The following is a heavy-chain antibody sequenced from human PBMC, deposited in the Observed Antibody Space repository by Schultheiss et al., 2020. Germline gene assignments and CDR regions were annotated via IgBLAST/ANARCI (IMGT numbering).Heavy chain of an antibody. CDR1: GFTFSSYG. D-gene: IGHD6-13*01. CDR2: IWYDGSNK. CDR3: ARKGIAAAGFDY. Sequence: GGSLRLSCAASGFTFSSYGMHWVRQAPGKGLEWVAVIWYDGSNKYYADSVKGRFTISRDNSKNTLYLQMNSLRAEDTAVYYCARKGIAAAGFDYWGQGTLVTVSS. J-gene: IGHJ4*02. V-gene: IGHV3-33*01.